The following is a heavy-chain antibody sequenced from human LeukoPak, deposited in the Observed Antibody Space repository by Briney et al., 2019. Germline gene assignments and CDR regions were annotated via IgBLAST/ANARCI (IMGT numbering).Heavy chain of an antibody. CDR3: TTDLTYYYYYYMDV. CDR2: IKTKADGGTT. V-gene: IGHV3-15*01. CDR1: GFTFSNAW. J-gene: IGHJ6*03. Sequence: GGSLRLSCAASGFTFSNAWMNWVRQAPGKGRDWVGRIKTKADGGTTDYAAPVKGRFTISRDDSTNTLYLQMNSLKTDDTAVYYCTTDLTYYYYYYMDVWGKGTTVTISS.